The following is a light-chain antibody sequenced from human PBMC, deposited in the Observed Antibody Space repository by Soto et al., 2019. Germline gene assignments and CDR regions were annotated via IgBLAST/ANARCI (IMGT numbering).Light chain of an antibody. CDR2: AVS. CDR3: SSYTSSGTYV. CDR1: SSDVGIYDY. V-gene: IGLV2-14*01. J-gene: IGLJ1*01. Sequence: QSVLTQPASVSGSPGQSITISCTGTSSDVGIYDYVSWYQQHPGKAPKLMIYAVSNRPSGVSNRFSGSKSGNTASLSISGLQAEDEADYYCSSYTSSGTYVFGAGTKVTVL.